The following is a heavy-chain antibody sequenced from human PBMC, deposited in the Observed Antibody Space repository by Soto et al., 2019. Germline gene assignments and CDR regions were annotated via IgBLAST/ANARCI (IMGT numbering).Heavy chain of an antibody. J-gene: IGHJ6*02. V-gene: IGHV1-3*01. CDR1: GYTFTSYA. CDR2: INAGNGNT. Sequence: ASVKVSCKASGYTFTSYAMHWVRQAPGQRLEWMGWINAGNGNTKYSQKFQGRVTITRDTSASTAYMELSSLRSEDTAVYYCAREAHSGYDYPLYYYYGMDVWGQGTTVTVSS. D-gene: IGHD5-12*01. CDR3: AREAHSGYDYPLYYYYGMDV.